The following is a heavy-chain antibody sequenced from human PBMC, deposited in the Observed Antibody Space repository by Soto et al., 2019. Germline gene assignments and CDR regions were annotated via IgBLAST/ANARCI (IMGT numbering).Heavy chain of an antibody. D-gene: IGHD2-15*01. Sequence: SETLSLTCTVSGGSISSYYWSWIRQPPGKGLEWIGYIYYSGSTNYHPSLKSRVTISVDTSKNQSSLKLSSVTAADTAVYYCARVKGYCSGGSCYSVRRPYYSDYWGQGTLVTVSS. V-gene: IGHV4-59*01. J-gene: IGHJ4*02. CDR3: ARVKGYCSGGSCYSVRRPYYSDY. CDR2: IYYSGST. CDR1: GGSISSYY.